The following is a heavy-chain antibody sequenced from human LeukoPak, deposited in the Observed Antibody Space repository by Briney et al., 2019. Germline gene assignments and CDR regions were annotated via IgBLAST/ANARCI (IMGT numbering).Heavy chain of an antibody. V-gene: IGHV3-21*01. CDR1: GFTFNDYT. J-gene: IGHJ4*02. CDR3: ARRWLHTFDY. CDR2: ISSRSSII. Sequence: GGSLRLSCAASGFTFNDYTMIWVRQAPGKWLEWVSPISSRSSIIYYADSLKGRFTISRDNAKNSLYLQMNSLRAEDTAIYYCARRWLHTFDYWGQGTLVTVSS. D-gene: IGHD5-24*01.